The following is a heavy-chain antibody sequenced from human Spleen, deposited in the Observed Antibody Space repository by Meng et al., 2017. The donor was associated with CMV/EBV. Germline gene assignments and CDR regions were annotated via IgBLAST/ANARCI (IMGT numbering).Heavy chain of an antibody. Sequence: CSVSGGSISSYYWSWIRQSPGKGLEWIGYIYYTGTTNYNPSLKSRVTISVDTSKNQFSLKLSSVTAADTAIYYCARGHSGWPYYFDPWGQGTLVTVSS. CDR2: IYYTGTT. CDR3: ARGHSGWPYYFDP. CDR1: GGSISSYY. J-gene: IGHJ5*02. D-gene: IGHD5-12*01. V-gene: IGHV4-59*01.